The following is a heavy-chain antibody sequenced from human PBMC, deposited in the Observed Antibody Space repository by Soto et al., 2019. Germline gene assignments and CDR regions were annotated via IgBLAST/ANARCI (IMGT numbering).Heavy chain of an antibody. D-gene: IGHD6-13*01. J-gene: IGHJ4*02. CDR3: ARDHPRIAAAGYYFDY. Sequence: SWVRQAPGQGLEWMGWISAYNGNTNYAQKLQGRVTMTTDTSTSTAYMELRSLRSDDTAVYYCARDHPRIAAAGYYFDYWGQGTLVTVSS. CDR2: ISAYNGNT. V-gene: IGHV1-18*01.